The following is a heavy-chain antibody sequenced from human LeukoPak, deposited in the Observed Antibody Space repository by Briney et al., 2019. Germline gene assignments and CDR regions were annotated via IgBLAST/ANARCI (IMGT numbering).Heavy chain of an antibody. CDR3: ARRYCIGGNCRYSDY. D-gene: IGHD2-15*01. J-gene: IGHJ4*02. CDR2: TTNKAHSYTT. Sequence: PGGSLRLYCAASGFTFSDHYMDWVRQAPGKGLEWVVRTTNKAHSYTTEYAASVKGRFTISRDDSKNSLYLQMNSLKTEDTAVYYCARRYCIGGNCRYSDYWGQGTLVTVSS. CDR1: GFTFSDHY. V-gene: IGHV3-72*01.